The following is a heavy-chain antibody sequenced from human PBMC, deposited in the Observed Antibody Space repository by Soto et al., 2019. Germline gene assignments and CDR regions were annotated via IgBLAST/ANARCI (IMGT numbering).Heavy chain of an antibody. CDR3: ARAMANYFDY. V-gene: IGHV4-31*03. CDR2: IRDSGST. J-gene: IGHJ4*02. Sequence: QVQLKESGPGLVKPSQTLSVTCTVSGGSVSSDDYSWSWIRQHPGKGLEWIGYIRDSGSTYYNPSLEGRVTISVDTSKNQFSLRLRSVTAADTAVYYCARAMANYFDYWGQGTLVTASS. CDR1: GGSVSSDDYS. D-gene: IGHD2-8*01.